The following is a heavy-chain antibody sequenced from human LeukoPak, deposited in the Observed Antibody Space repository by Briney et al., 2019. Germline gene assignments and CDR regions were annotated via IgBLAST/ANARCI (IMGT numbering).Heavy chain of an antibody. J-gene: IGHJ4*02. CDR1: GGSISSSSYY. V-gene: IGHV4-39*02. CDR3: ARDTGDYYGSGSYGHDY. Sequence: PSETLSLTCTVSGGSISSSSYYWGWIRQPPGKGLEWIGSIYYSGSTYYNPSLKSRVTISVDTSKNQFSLKLSSVTTADTAVYYCARDTGDYYGSGSYGHDYWGQGTLVTVSS. CDR2: IYYSGST. D-gene: IGHD3-10*01.